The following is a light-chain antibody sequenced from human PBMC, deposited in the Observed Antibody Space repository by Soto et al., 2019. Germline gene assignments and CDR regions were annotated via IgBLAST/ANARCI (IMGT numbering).Light chain of an antibody. CDR2: GNI. CDR3: QSYDSSQSAWV. V-gene: IGLV1-40*01. J-gene: IGLJ2*01. Sequence: QSVLTQPPSVSGAPGQRVTMSCTGSSSNIGAGYDVHWFQQLPGTAPRLLIYGNINRLAGVPARFSGSKSGTSASLAITGLQAEDEADYYCQSYDSSQSAWVFGGGTKLTVL. CDR1: SSNIGAGYD.